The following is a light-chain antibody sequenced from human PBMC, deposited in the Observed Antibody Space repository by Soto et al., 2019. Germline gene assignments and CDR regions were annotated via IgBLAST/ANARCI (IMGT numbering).Light chain of an antibody. CDR2: GVN. J-gene: IGLJ1*01. V-gene: IGLV2-14*01. CDR3: SSYTTSYFYV. Sequence: QSVLTQPASVSGSPGQSITISCTGSGRDIGAYDYVSWYQQHPGKAPKLLIYGVNNRPSGVSYRFSASKSAFTASLTISGLQAEDEAQYYCSSYTTSYFYVFGPGTKVTVL. CDR1: GRDIGAYDY.